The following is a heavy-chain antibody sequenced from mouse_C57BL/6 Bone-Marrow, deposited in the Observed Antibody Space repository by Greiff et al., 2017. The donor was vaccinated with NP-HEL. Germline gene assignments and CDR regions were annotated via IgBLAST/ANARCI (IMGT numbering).Heavy chain of an antibody. Sequence: VQLKESGGGLVKPGGSLKLSCAASGFTFSDYGMHWVRQAPEKGLEWVAYISSGSSTIYYADTVKGRFTISRDNAKNTVFLQMTSLRSEDTAMYYCARPYYYAMDYWGQGTSVTVSS. V-gene: IGHV5-17*01. CDR1: GFTFSDYG. J-gene: IGHJ4*01. CDR3: ARPYYYAMDY. CDR2: ISSGSSTI.